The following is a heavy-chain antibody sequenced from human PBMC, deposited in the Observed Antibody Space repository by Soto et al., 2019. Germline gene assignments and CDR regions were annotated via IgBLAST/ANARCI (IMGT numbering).Heavy chain of an antibody. CDR3: ARHVFNMARGPLDP. Sequence: PGESLKISCQGSGYNLGNYWIAWVRQMPGKGLEWMGIIYPGDGDTLYSPSFQGQVTFSVDKSVNTAYLKWSSVEASDTAIYYCARHVFNMARGPLDPWGQGTRVTVSS. CDR2: IYPGDGDT. CDR1: GYNLGNYW. D-gene: IGHD3-10*01. V-gene: IGHV5-51*01. J-gene: IGHJ5*02.